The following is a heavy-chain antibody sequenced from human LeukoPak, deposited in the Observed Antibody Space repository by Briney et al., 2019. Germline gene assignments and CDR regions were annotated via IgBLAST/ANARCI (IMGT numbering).Heavy chain of an antibody. CDR2: ISGSGGST. Sequence: PGRSLRLSCAASGFTFSSYAMSWVRQAPGKGLEWVSAISGSGGSTYYADSVKGRFTISRGNSKNTLYLQMNSLRAEDTAVYYCAKDRSYYDSSGYYDYWGQGTLVTVSS. V-gene: IGHV3-23*01. J-gene: IGHJ4*02. D-gene: IGHD3-22*01. CDR1: GFTFSSYA. CDR3: AKDRSYYDSSGYYDY.